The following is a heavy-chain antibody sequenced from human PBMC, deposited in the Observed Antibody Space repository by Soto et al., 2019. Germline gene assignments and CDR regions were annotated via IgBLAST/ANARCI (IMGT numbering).Heavy chain of an antibody. CDR2: IIPIFGTA. V-gene: IGHV1-69*13. CDR1: GGTFSSYA. Sequence: SVKVSCKASGGTFSSYAISWVRQAPGQGLEWMGGIIPIFGTANYAQKFQGRVTITADESTSTAYMELSSLRPEDTAVYYCARDLGSGSYYTYYFDYWGQGTLVTVSS. CDR3: ARDLGSGSYYTYYFDY. D-gene: IGHD1-26*01. J-gene: IGHJ4*02.